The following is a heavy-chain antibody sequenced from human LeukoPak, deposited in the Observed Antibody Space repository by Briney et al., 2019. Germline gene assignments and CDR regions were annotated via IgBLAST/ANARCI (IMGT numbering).Heavy chain of an antibody. D-gene: IGHD6-19*01. V-gene: IGHV4-34*01. CDR3: AREGQWLPDWFDP. CDR1: GGSFSGYY. J-gene: IGHJ5*02. CDR2: INHSGST. Sequence: SETLSLTCAVYGGSFSGYYWSWIRQPPGKGLEWIGEINHSGSTNYNPSLKSRVTISVDTSKNQFSLKLSSVTAADTAVYYCAREGQWLPDWFDPWGQGTLVIVSS.